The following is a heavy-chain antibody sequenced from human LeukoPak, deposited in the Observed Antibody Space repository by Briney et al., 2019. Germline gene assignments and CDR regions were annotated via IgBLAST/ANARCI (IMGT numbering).Heavy chain of an antibody. J-gene: IGHJ4*02. V-gene: IGHV4-59*01. CDR1: GGFNTHYY. CDR3: ARGQWLPVFDF. D-gene: IGHD3-22*01. CDR2: IYHSGST. Sequence: PSETLSLTCSVSGGFNTHYYWTWIRQPPGKELEWIGYIYHSGSTKYNPSLKSRVTISVDASKNHFSLKLSSVTAADTAVYYCARGQWLPVFDFWGQGTLVTVSS.